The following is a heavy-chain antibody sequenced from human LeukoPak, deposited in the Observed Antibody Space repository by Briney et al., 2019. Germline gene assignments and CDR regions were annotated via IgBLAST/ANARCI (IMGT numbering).Heavy chain of an antibody. CDR3: ARDPGYDSSGYHDY. D-gene: IGHD3-22*01. Sequence: GASVKVSCKTSGYTFTNYGIAWVRQAPGQGLEWMGWISAYKGDTKYAQKFQGRVTMSTDTSTSTAYMELSSLRSEDTAVYYCARDPGYDSSGYHDYWGQGTLVTVSS. V-gene: IGHV1-18*01. CDR1: GYTFTNYG. CDR2: ISAYKGDT. J-gene: IGHJ4*02.